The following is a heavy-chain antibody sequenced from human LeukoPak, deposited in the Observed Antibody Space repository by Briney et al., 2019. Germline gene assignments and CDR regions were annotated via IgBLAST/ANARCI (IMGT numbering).Heavy chain of an antibody. CDR1: GFTFSDYW. Sequence: GGSLRLSCAASGFTFSDYWMSWVRQAPGKGLEWVANVKQDGSEKFYVDSVKGRFTISRDNAKNSLYLQMNSLRVEDTAVYYCARPTAVGSLFDYWGQGTLVTVSS. J-gene: IGHJ4*02. D-gene: IGHD2-21*02. CDR3: ARPTAVGSLFDY. V-gene: IGHV3-7*01. CDR2: VKQDGSEK.